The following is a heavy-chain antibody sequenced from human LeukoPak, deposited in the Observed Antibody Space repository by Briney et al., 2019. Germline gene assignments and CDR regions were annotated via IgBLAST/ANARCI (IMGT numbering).Heavy chain of an antibody. V-gene: IGHV4-31*11. CDR2: IYYSGST. CDR3: ARDRYDSYPMDV. Sequence: SETLSLTCAVYGGPFSGYYWSWIRQHPGKGLEWIGYIYYSGSTYYNPSLKSRVTISVDTSKNQFSLKLTSVTAADTAVYYCARDRYDSYPMDVWGQGTTVTVSS. D-gene: IGHD3-3*01. J-gene: IGHJ6*02. CDR1: GGPFSGYY.